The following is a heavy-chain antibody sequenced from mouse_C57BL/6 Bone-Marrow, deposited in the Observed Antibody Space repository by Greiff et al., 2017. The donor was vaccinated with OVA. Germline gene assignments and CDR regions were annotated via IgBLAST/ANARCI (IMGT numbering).Heavy chain of an antibody. CDR3: ARCDYYGSSYDY. J-gene: IGHJ2*01. Sequence: VQVVESGAELVKPGASVKISCKASGYAFSSYWMNWVKQRPGKGLEWIGQIYPGDGDTNYNGKFKGKATLTADKSSSTAYMQLSSLTSEDSAVYFCARCDYYGSSYDYWGQGTTLTVSS. CDR1: GYAFSSYW. D-gene: IGHD1-1*01. CDR2: IYPGDGDT. V-gene: IGHV1-80*01.